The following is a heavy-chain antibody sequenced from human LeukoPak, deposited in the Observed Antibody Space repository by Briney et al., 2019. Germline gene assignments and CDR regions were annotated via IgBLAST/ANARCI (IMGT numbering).Heavy chain of an antibody. J-gene: IGHJ4*02. Sequence: GASVKVSCKASGYTFTGYYMHWVRQAPGQGLEWMGRINPNSGGTNYAQKFQGRVTMTRDTSISTAYMELSRLRSDDTAVYYCARHTTRDPRPLSLPLPEYSYWGQGTLVTVSS. V-gene: IGHV1-2*06. D-gene: IGHD1-26*01. CDR1: GYTFTGYY. CDR3: ARHTTRDPRPLSLPLPEYSY. CDR2: INPNSGGT.